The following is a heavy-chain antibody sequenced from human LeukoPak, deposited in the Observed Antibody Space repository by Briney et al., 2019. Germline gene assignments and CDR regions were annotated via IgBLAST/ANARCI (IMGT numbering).Heavy chain of an antibody. D-gene: IGHD4-23*01. CDR3: ARRAGGYSHPYDY. J-gene: IGHJ4*02. V-gene: IGHV3-30*03. CDR2: ISYDGSDK. CDR1: GFTFSSYG. Sequence: GGSLRLSCAASGFTFSSYGMHWVRQAPGKGLEWVAVISYDGSDKYYADSVKGRFTISRDNSKNTLYLQMNSLRAEDTAVYYCARRAGGYSHPYDYWGQGILVTVSS.